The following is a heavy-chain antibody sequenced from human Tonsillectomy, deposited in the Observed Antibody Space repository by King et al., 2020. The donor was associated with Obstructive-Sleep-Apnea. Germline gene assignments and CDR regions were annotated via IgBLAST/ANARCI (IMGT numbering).Heavy chain of an antibody. D-gene: IGHD6-25*01. Sequence: VQLVESGGGVVKPGRSLRLSCAASGFTFSSYAMHWVRQAPGKGLEWVAVISYDGSYKYYAGSVKGRFTLSRDNSKNTLFLQMNSLRPEDTAVYCCARQIAADDAFDVWGQGTMVTVSS. CDR1: GFTFSSYA. CDR3: ARQIAADDAFDV. CDR2: ISYDGSYK. V-gene: IGHV3-30-3*01. J-gene: IGHJ3*01.